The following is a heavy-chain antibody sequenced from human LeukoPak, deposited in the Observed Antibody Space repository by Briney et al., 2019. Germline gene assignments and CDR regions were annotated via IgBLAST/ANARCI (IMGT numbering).Heavy chain of an antibody. Sequence: SETLSLTCTVSGGSISSYYWSWLRQPPGKGLEWIGYINYSGSTNSNPSLKRRVTISVDTSKNQFSLKLSSVTAADTAVYYCARGGYCSGGSCYSLTRFDPWGQGTLVTVSS. CDR1: GGSISSYY. CDR3: ARGGYCSGGSCYSLTRFDP. CDR2: INYSGST. V-gene: IGHV4-59*01. D-gene: IGHD2-15*01. J-gene: IGHJ5*02.